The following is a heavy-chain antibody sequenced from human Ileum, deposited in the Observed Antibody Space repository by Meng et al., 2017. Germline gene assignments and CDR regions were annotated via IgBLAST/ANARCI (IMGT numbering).Heavy chain of an antibody. D-gene: IGHD4-17*01. J-gene: IGHJ4*01. CDR2: IYYRGTT. V-gene: IGHV4-39*02. Sequence: QLQLQVSGPGLLEPSETLSLTCVVSSGSLTSSGSYWGWVRQSPGKGLEWIATIYYRGTTYYNPSLKSRVTISIDTSKSQVPLEMASVVAADSGLFYCARGTDYGDSYYFDFWGPGFLVTVSS. CDR1: SGSLTSSGSY. CDR3: ARGTDYGDSYYFDF.